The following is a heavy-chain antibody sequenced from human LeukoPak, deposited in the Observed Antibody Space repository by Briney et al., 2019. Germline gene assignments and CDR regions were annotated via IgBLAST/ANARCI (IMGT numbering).Heavy chain of an antibody. CDR3: ARPIVVGGNWFDP. CDR2: IYNRGRP. V-gene: IGHV4-4*09. Sequence: SSETLSLTCTVSGDSINTGYWNWIRQPPGRELEWIGYIYNRGRPNYNPSLKSRVTISMDTSKNQLSLKMASVTAADTAVYYCARPIVVGGNWFDPWGQGTLVTVSS. J-gene: IGHJ5*02. D-gene: IGHD2-2*01. CDR1: GDSINTGY.